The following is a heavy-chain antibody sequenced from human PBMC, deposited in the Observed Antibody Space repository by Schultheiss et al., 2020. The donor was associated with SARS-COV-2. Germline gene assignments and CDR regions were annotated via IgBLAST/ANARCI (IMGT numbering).Heavy chain of an antibody. CDR1: GFTFSSYA. V-gene: IGHV3-30*07. CDR3: AKSPTVVTPNDY. D-gene: IGHD4-23*01. Sequence: GGSLRLSCAASGFTFSSYAMHWVRQAPGKGLEWVAVISYDGSNKYYADSVKGRFTISRDNSKNTLYLQMNSLRAEDTAVYYCAKSPTVVTPNDYWGQGTLVTVSS. CDR2: ISYDGSNK. J-gene: IGHJ4*02.